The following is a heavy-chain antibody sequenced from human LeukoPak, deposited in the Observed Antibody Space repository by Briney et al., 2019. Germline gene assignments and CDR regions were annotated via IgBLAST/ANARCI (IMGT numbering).Heavy chain of an antibody. D-gene: IGHD3-10*01. CDR1: GYTFTNYG. Sequence: ASVKVSCKASGYTFTNYGLSWVRQAPGQGLEWMGWISAYNGNTNYGQKLQGRVTMTTDTSTSTAYMELSSLRSEDTAVYYCARNVEHRSGSYYIPRNWFDPWGQGTLVTVSS. CDR3: ARNVEHRSGSYYIPRNWFDP. V-gene: IGHV1-18*01. CDR2: ISAYNGNT. J-gene: IGHJ5*02.